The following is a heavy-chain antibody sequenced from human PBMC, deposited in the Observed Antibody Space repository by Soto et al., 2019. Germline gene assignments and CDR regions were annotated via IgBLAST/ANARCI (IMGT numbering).Heavy chain of an antibody. CDR2: IIPIFGTA. Sequence: QVQLVQSGAEVKKPGSSVKVSCKASGGTFSSYAISWVRQAPGQGLEWMGGIIPIFGTANYAQKFQGRVTITADESTSTAYMELSSLRSEDTAVYYCAMGGYCISTSCYSWFDPWGQGTLVTVSS. CDR3: AMGGYCISTSCYSWFDP. J-gene: IGHJ5*02. CDR1: GGTFSSYA. V-gene: IGHV1-69*12. D-gene: IGHD2-2*01.